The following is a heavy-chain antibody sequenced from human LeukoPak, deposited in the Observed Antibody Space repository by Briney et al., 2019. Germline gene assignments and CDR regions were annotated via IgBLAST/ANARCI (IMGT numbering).Heavy chain of an antibody. Sequence: GTSVKVSCKSSGYTFTGYNMHWVPQAPGQGLEWMGWINPDSGDTNYAPNFQGRVTMTRDPSISTGYMELSRLTSEDTAVYFCAVFRTTDDYWGQGTLVTVSS. J-gene: IGHJ4*02. CDR2: INPDSGDT. CDR3: AVFRTTDDY. CDR1: GYTFTGYN. V-gene: IGHV1-2*02. D-gene: IGHD1-14*01.